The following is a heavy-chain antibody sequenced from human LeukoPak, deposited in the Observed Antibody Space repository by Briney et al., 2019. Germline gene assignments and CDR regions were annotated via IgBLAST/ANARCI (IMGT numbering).Heavy chain of an antibody. V-gene: IGHV3-7*01. CDR2: IKQDGSEK. D-gene: IGHD6-19*01. CDR1: GFTFSSYW. Sequence: GGSLRLSCAASGFTFSSYWMSWVRQAPGKGLEWVANIKQDGSEKYYVDSVKGRSTISRDNAKNSLYLQMNSLRAEDTAVYYCTRSPYSSGWFFDYWGQGTLVTVSS. CDR3: TRSPYSSGWFFDY. J-gene: IGHJ4*02.